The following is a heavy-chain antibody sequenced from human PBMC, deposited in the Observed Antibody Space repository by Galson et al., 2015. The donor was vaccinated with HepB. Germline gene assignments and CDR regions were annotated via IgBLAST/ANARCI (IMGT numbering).Heavy chain of an antibody. CDR3: ARVVALSDPERGWFDP. V-gene: IGHV1-69*13. CDR2: MIPMFGIA. J-gene: IGHJ5*02. CDR1: GGTFSSYA. Sequence: SVKVSCKASGGTFSSYAITWVRQAPGQGLEWMGDMIPMFGIANYAQRFQGRVTITADESTSTTYMELSSLRSEDTAVYYCARVVALSDPERGWFDPWGQGTLVTVSS. D-gene: IGHD3-10*01.